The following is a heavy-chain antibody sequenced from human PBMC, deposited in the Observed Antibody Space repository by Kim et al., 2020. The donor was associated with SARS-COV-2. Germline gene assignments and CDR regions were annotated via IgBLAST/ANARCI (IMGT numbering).Heavy chain of an antibody. CDR3: AKSHDDYCDVFDY. J-gene: IGHJ4*01. Sequence: GGSLRLSCAASGFTFSSYAMSWVRQAPGKGLEWVSVINGRGGNTFYADSVKGRFTISRDNSKNTLFLQMNSLRAEDTALYYCAKSHDDYCDVFDYWGQGTLVTVSS. CDR1: GFTFSSYA. CDR2: INGRGGNT. D-gene: IGHD4-17*01. V-gene: IGHV3-23*01.